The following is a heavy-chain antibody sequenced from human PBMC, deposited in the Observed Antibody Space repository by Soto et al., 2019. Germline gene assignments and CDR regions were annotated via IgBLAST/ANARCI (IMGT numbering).Heavy chain of an antibody. Sequence: QVQLVQYGVEVKKPGSSVKVSCNAAGGSFSIYTVFWVRQAPGQGLEWMGRIIHMFEIANYAQNFQGRVTFNADKFTDTDYMEMLNLRADDTAVYYCTLGSLSAEVFDIWGQGTLVTVSS. CDR1: GGSFSIYT. D-gene: IGHD6-6*01. CDR3: TLGSLSAEVFDI. J-gene: IGHJ3*02. V-gene: IGHV1-69*02. CDR2: IIHMFEIA.